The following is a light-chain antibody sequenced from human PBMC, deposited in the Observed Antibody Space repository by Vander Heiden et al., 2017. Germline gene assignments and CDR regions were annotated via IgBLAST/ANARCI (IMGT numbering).Light chain of an antibody. J-gene: IGKJ4*02. CDR2: DAS. V-gene: IGKV1-33*01. Sequence: DIQMTQSPSSLSASVGDRVTITCQASQDISNYLNWYQQKAGKAPKVLIYDASNLKTGVPSRFSGSGSGTDFTFTISSLQPEDIATYYCQHYVKLPRTFGGGTKVEIK. CDR1: QDISNY. CDR3: QHYVKLPRT.